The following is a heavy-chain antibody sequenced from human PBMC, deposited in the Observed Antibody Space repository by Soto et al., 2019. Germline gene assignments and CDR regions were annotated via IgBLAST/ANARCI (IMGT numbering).Heavy chain of an antibody. CDR1: GGTFSSYA. CDR2: IIPIGVTR. CDR3: AKDLLGFGYTYADV. D-gene: IGHD3-10*01. V-gene: IGHV1-69*12. Sequence: QVQLVQSGAEVKKPGSSVKVSCKASGGTFSSYAISWVRQAPGQGLEWMGGIIPIGVTRSYAQKFQGRVTTTAVESTSTAYMELGTLRSEDAGVYYCAKDLLGFGYTYADVWGQGTTVTVSS. J-gene: IGHJ6*02.